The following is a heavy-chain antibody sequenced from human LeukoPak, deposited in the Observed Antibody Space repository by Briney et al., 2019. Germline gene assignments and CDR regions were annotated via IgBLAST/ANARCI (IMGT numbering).Heavy chain of an antibody. CDR3: TTTPSPIVVVKYYYYGMDV. V-gene: IGHV3-15*01. CDR1: GFTFGDYG. J-gene: IGHJ6*02. D-gene: IGHD2-21*01. Sequence: KTGGSLRLSCTASGFTFGDYGMSWVRQAPGKGLEWVGRIKSKTDGGTTDYAAPVKGRFTISRDDSKNTLYLQMNSLKTEDTAVYYCTTTPSPIVVVKYYYYGMDVWGQGTTVTVSS. CDR2: IKSKTDGGTT.